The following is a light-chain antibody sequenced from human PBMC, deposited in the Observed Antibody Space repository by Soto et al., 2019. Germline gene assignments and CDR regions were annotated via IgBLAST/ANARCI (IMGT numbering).Light chain of an antibody. J-gene: IGLJ2*01. CDR2: DDG. Sequence: SYELTQPPSVSVAPGQTARITCGGNNIEIKSVHWYQQKPGQAPVLVVYDDGDRTTGIPERFSGSKSWNAATLTTSRVEAGDEADYYCQVWDTTNPVIFGGGTKVTVL. CDR3: QVWDTTNPVI. V-gene: IGLV3-21*02. CDR1: NIEIKS.